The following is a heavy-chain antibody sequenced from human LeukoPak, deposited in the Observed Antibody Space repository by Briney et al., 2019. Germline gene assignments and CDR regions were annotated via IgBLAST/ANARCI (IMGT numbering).Heavy chain of an antibody. CDR3: VKRDYSLAHFDF. CDR2: IGTSGSKT. Sequence: GGSLRLSCVASGFTFGSHAMGWVRQAPGKGLEWLSTIGTSGSKTYYADSVRGRFTISRDNSKNTLYLQMNSLRAEDTAIYYCVKRDYSLAHFDFWGQGTLATVSS. D-gene: IGHD4-11*01. J-gene: IGHJ4*02. V-gene: IGHV3-23*01. CDR1: GFTFGSHA.